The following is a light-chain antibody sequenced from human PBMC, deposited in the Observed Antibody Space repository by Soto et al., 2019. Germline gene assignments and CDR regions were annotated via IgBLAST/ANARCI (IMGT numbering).Light chain of an antibody. J-gene: IGKJ1*01. CDR3: QQHNNWPPWT. V-gene: IGKV3-15*01. CDR2: GAS. CDR1: QSVSSN. Sequence: EIVMTQSPATLSVSPGERATLSCRASQSVSSNLAWYQQKPGQAPRLLMYGASTRATGIPDRFSGSGSGTDSTITISSLQSEDVAVYYCQQHNNWPPWTFGQGTKVEIK.